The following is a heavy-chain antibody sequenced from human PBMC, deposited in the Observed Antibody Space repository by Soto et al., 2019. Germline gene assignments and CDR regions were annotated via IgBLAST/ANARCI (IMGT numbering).Heavy chain of an antibody. Sequence: AASVKVSCKASGYTFTGYYMHWVRQAPGQGLEWMGWINPNSGGTNYAQKFQGWVTMTRDTSISTAYMELSRLRSDDTAVYYCARGVDDSSGYHYYYYGMDVWGQGTTVTVSS. V-gene: IGHV1-2*04. CDR3: ARGVDDSSGYHYYYYGMDV. CDR1: GYTFTGYY. CDR2: INPNSGGT. J-gene: IGHJ6*02. D-gene: IGHD6-19*01.